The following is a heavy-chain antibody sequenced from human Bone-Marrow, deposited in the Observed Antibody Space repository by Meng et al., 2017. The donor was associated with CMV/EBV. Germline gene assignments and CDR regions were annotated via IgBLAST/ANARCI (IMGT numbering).Heavy chain of an antibody. D-gene: IGHD3-3*01. J-gene: IGHJ4*02. CDR1: GFTFANYG. CDR3: AKDDITYDFWSGALPDY. CDR2: IWYDGTTK. Sequence: GESLKISCAASGFTFANYGMHWVRQAPGKGLEWVAAIWYDGTTKYYVDSVKGRFTITRDNSKNTLYLQMNSRRAEDTAVYYCAKDDITYDFWSGALPDYWGQGPLVTVSS. V-gene: IGHV3-30*02.